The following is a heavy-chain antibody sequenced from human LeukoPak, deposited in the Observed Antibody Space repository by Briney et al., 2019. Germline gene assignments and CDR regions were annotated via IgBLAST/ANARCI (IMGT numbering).Heavy chain of an antibody. CDR3: ATPSIAAAGYYYYGMDV. CDR1: GYTFTSYY. J-gene: IGHJ6*02. Sequence: ASVKVSCKASGYTFTSYYMHWVRQAPGQGLEWMGIINPSGGSTSYAQKFQGRVTMTRDMSTSTVYMELSSLRSEDTAVYYCATPSIAAAGYYYYGMDVWGQGTTVTVSS. V-gene: IGHV1-46*01. D-gene: IGHD6-13*01. CDR2: INPSGGST.